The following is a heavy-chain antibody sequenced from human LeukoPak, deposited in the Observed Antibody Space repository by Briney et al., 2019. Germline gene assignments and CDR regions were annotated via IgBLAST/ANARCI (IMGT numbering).Heavy chain of an antibody. CDR2: IYYSGST. V-gene: IGHV4-59*01. CDR3: ARDPGGNSFDY. J-gene: IGHJ4*02. Sequence: SETLSLTCTVSGGSISSYYWSWIRQPPGKGLEWIGYIYYSGSTNYNPSLKSRVTISVDTSKNQFSLKLSSVTAADTAVYYCARDPGGNSFDYWGQGTLVTVSS. D-gene: IGHD2-15*01. CDR1: GGSISSYY.